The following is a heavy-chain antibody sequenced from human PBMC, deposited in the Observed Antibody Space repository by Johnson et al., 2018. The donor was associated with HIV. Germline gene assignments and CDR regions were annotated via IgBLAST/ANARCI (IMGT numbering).Heavy chain of an antibody. CDR3: ARDGTFGYGDYVGRACDI. CDR1: GFTFSSYA. D-gene: IGHD4-17*01. V-gene: IGHV3-30*04. Sequence: QVQLVESGGGVVQPGRSLRLSCAASGFTFSSYAMHWVRQAPGKGLEWVAVISYDGSNKYYADSVKGRFTISRDNSKNTLYLQMNSLRAEDTAVYYCARDGTFGYGDYVGRACDIWGQGTMVTVSS. CDR2: ISYDGSNK. J-gene: IGHJ3*02.